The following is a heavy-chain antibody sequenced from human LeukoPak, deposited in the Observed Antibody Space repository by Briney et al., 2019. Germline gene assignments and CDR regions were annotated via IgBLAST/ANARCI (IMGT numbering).Heavy chain of an antibody. V-gene: IGHV4-59*08. Sequence: PSETLSLTCTVSDGSISSYYWSWIRQPPGKGLEWIGYIYYSGSTNYNPSLKSRVTISVDTSKNQFSLKLSSVTAADTAVYYCARQARELLLNYWGQGTLVTVSS. CDR3: ARQARELLLNY. D-gene: IGHD1-26*01. CDR1: DGSISSYY. CDR2: IYYSGST. J-gene: IGHJ4*02.